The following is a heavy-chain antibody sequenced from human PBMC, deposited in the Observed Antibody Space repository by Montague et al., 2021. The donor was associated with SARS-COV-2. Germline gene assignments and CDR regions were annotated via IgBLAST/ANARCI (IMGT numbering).Heavy chain of an antibody. J-gene: IGHJ4*02. CDR2: IYHSGST. V-gene: IGHV4-31*03. D-gene: IGHD1-26*01. CDR3: ARGRAVYYIVGSTSGFDY. Sequence: TLSLTRTLSGGSISSGDYYWAWIRQHPGKGLEWLGFIYHSGSTYYXPSLKSRLTISIDTSNNQFSLKLSSVTAADTAVYYCARGRAVYYIVGSTSGFDYWGQGSLATVSS. CDR1: GGSISSGDYY.